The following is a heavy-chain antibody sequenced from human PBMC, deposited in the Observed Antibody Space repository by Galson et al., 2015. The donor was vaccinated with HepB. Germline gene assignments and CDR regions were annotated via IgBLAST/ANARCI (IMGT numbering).Heavy chain of an antibody. Sequence: SLRLSCAASGFTFSSYSMNWVRQAPGKGLEWVSSISSSSSYIYYADSVKGRFTISRDNAKNSLYLQMNSLRAEDTAVYYCARASSGWYGWFDPWGQGTLVTVSS. CDR2: ISSSSSYI. CDR1: GFTFSSYS. J-gene: IGHJ5*02. D-gene: IGHD6-19*01. CDR3: ARASSGWYGWFDP. V-gene: IGHV3-21*01.